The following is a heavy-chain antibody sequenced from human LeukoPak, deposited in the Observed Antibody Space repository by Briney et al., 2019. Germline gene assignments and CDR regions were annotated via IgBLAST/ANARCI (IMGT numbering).Heavy chain of an antibody. Sequence: PSETLSLTCAVSGGSFSGYYWSWIRQPPGKGLEWIGEINHSGSTNYNPSLKSRVTISVDTSKNQFSLKLSSVTAADTAVYYCARRWYYYDSSGYSVFDYWGQGTLVTVSS. D-gene: IGHD3-22*01. V-gene: IGHV4-34*01. CDR1: GGSFSGYY. CDR3: ARRWYYYDSSGYSVFDY. J-gene: IGHJ4*02. CDR2: INHSGST.